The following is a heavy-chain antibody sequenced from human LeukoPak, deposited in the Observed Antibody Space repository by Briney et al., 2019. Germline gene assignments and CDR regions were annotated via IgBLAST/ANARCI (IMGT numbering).Heavy chain of an antibody. J-gene: IGHJ4*02. CDR1: GFTFSSYS. CDR2: ISSSSSYI. CDR3: ARDRITGTSPLGY. V-gene: IGHV3-21*01. Sequence: GGSLRLSCAASGFTFSSYSMNWVRQAPGKGLEWVSPISSSSSYIYYADSVKGRFTISRDNAKNSLYLQMNSLRAEDTAVYYCARDRITGTSPLGYWGQGTLVTVSS. D-gene: IGHD1-7*01.